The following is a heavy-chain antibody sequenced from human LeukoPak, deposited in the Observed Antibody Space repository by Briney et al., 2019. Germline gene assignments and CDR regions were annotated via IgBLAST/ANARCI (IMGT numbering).Heavy chain of an antibody. CDR1: GGSISSYY. J-gene: IGHJ6*03. V-gene: IGHV4-59*01. Sequence: SETLSLTCTVSGGSISSYYWSWIRQPPGKGLEWIGYIYYSGSTNYNPSLKSRVTISEDTSKNQFSLKLSSVTAADTAVYYCARGTVVSLYYYYYMDVWGKGTAVTISS. CDR3: ARGTVVSLYYYYYMDV. D-gene: IGHD4-23*01. CDR2: IYYSGST.